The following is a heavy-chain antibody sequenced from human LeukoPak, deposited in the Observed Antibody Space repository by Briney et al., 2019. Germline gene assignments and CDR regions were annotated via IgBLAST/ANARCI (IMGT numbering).Heavy chain of an antibody. D-gene: IGHD4-17*01. Sequence: GGSLRLSCAASGFTFSSYGMHWVRQAPGKGLEWVAVIWYDGSNKYYADSVKGRFTISRDNSKNTPYLQMNSLRAEDTAVYYCARSDYGDYHDYWGQGTLVTVSS. V-gene: IGHV3-33*01. CDR1: GFTFSSYG. CDR3: ARSDYGDYHDY. J-gene: IGHJ4*02. CDR2: IWYDGSNK.